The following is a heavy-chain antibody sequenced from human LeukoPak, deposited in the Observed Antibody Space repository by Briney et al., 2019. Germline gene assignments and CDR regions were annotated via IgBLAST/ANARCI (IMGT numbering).Heavy chain of an antibody. D-gene: IGHD3-3*01. CDR1: GMNFSNYW. CDR3: ARVGYYDFWSGYSFYYYYGMDV. CDR2: IKSDGTTT. Sequence: GGSLRLSCEASGMNFSNYWMHWVRQAPGKGLVWVSRIKSDGTTTSYIDSVKGRFTTSRDNAKNTLFLQMNSLRAEDTAVYYCARVGYYDFWSGYSFYYYYGMDVWGQGTTVTVSS. J-gene: IGHJ6*02. V-gene: IGHV3-74*01.